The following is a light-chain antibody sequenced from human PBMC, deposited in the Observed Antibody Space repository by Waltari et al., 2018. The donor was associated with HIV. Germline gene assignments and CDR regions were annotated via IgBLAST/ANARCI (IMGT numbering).Light chain of an antibody. CDR1: QSVTSIY. J-gene: IGKJ2*01. V-gene: IGKV3-20*01. CDR3: QQYGTSPPYT. Sequence: EIVLTQSPGTLSLSPGERATLSCRASQSVTSIYLAWFQQKPGQAPRLLIYGASNRATGIPDRFSGSGSGTDVTLTINRLEPEDFAVYYCQQYGTSPPYTFGQGTKLE. CDR2: GAS.